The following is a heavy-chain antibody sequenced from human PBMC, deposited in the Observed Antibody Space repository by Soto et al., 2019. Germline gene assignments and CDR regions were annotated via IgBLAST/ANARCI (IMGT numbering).Heavy chain of an antibody. J-gene: IGHJ4*02. CDR1: GGSISSYF. V-gene: IGHV4-4*07. CDR2: IYTSGST. CDR3: ARVVDSSGYSYYFDY. Sequence: NPSETLSLTCTVSGGSISSYFWSWIRQPAGKGLEWIGRIYTSGSTNYNHSLKRRVTMSVDTSKNQFSLKLRSVIAADTAVYYCARVVDSSGYSYYFDYWGQGTLVTVSS. D-gene: IGHD3-22*01.